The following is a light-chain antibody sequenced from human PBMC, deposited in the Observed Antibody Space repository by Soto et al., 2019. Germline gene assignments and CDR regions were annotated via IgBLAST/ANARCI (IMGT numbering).Light chain of an antibody. CDR1: QSVRSDY. V-gene: IGKV3-20*01. J-gene: IGKJ4*01. Sequence: EIVLTQSPGTLSLSPGERATLSCRASQSVRSDYFAWYQQKPGQAPRLLIVGASSRATGIPDRFSGGGSGTDFTLTISRLEPEDFALYYCHQYGISPLTFGGGTTVEIK. CDR2: GAS. CDR3: HQYGISPLT.